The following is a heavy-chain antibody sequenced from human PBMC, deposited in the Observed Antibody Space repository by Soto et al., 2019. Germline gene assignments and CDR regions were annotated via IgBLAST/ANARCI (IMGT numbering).Heavy chain of an antibody. J-gene: IGHJ4*02. Sequence: GGSLRLSCATSGFTFSSYAMNWVRQAPGKDPEWISSISTGSTNVYYADSVKGRFTISRDNAKNSLYLQMNSLRAEDTAVYYCARLIAAASENYWGQGTLVTVSS. CDR1: GFTFSSYA. CDR3: ARLIAAASENY. D-gene: IGHD6-13*01. CDR2: ISTGSTNV. V-gene: IGHV3-21*01.